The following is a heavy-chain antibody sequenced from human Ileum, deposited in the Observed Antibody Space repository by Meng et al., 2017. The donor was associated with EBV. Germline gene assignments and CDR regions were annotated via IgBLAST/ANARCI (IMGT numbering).Heavy chain of an antibody. J-gene: IGHJ4*02. CDR1: VGSISTGTHY. V-gene: IGHV4-39*07. D-gene: IGHD4-11*01. CDR2: ISYRGNT. CDR3: ASAYDYCNYEAFVH. Sequence: SGPGLVKSSEPRSFALPSSVGSISTGTHYCGWFRQSPRKRLQYIATISYRGNTFYNPSLKSRLTISIDTSRNEFSLTLKPGTVAATGVYYCASAYDYCNYEAFVHWGLGSLVTVSS.